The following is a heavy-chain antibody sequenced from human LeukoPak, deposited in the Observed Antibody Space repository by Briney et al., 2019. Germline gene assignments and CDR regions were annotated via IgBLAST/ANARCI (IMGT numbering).Heavy chain of an antibody. CDR3: ARVWSSSPLSKNWFDP. CDR1: GYTFTSYA. D-gene: IGHD6-13*01. V-gene: IGHV7-4-1*02. Sequence: GASVKVSCKASGYTFTSYAMNWVRQAPGQGLEWMGWINTNTGNPTYAQGFTRRFVFSLDTSVSTAYLQISSLKAEDTAVYYCARVWSSSPLSKNWFDPWGQGTLVTVSS. J-gene: IGHJ5*02. CDR2: INTNTGNP.